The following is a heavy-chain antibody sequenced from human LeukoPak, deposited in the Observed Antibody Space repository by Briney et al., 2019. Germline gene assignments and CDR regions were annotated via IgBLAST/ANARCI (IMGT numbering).Heavy chain of an antibody. Sequence: GASVKVSCKASGYTFTGYYMHWVRQAPGQGLEWMGWINPNSGGTNYAQKFQGRVTMTRDTSISTAYMELSRLRSDDTAVYYCARDITVFWSGYYTYFDYWGQGTLVTVSS. J-gene: IGHJ4*02. CDR2: INPNSGGT. V-gene: IGHV1-2*02. D-gene: IGHD3-3*01. CDR1: GYTFTGYY. CDR3: ARDITVFWSGYYTYFDY.